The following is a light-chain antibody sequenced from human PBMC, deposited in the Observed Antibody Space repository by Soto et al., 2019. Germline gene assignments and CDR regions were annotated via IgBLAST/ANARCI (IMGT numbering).Light chain of an antibody. CDR2: DAS. J-gene: IGKJ1*01. CDR1: QTISSW. V-gene: IGKV1-5*01. Sequence: DIPMTQSPSTLSGSLGDRLTITCRASQTISSWLAWYQHKPGKAPKLLIYDASSLESGVPSRFSGSGSGTEFTLTISSLQPDDFATYYCQQYNSYSWTFGQGTKVDIK. CDR3: QQYNSYSWT.